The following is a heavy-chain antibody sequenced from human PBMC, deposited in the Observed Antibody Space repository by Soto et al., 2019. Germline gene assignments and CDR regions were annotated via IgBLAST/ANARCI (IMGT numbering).Heavy chain of an antibody. J-gene: IGHJ3*02. V-gene: IGHV5-51*01. CDR2: IYPGDSDT. Sequence: XESLKSSWQCSGDSFTSYLIGLVLQMPGKGLEWMGIIYPGDSDTRYSPSFQGQVTISADKSISTAYLQWSSLKASDTAMYYCARVLIWFGESPGVAFDIWGQGTMVTVSS. D-gene: IGHD3-10*01. CDR3: ARVLIWFGESPGVAFDI. CDR1: GDSFTSYL.